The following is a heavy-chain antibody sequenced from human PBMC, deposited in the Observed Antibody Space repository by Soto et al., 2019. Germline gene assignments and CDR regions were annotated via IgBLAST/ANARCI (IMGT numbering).Heavy chain of an antibody. D-gene: IGHD3-10*01. Sequence: QVQLVESGGGVVQPGRSLRLSCAASGFTFSSYGMHWVRQAPGKGLEWVAVIWYDGSNKYHADSVKGRFTISRDNSKNTLYLQMNSLRVEDTAVYYCAKYGSGSLQDWGQGTLVTVSS. CDR1: GFTFSSYG. J-gene: IGHJ4*02. V-gene: IGHV3-33*06. CDR2: IWYDGSNK. CDR3: AKYGSGSLQD.